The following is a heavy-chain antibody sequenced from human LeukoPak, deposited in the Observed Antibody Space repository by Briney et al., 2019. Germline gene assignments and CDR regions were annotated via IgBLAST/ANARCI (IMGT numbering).Heavy chain of an antibody. D-gene: IGHD6-19*01. Sequence: SETLSLTCIVSGGSISRYYWSWIRQPPGKGLEWIGYFDNSDSTNYNPSLKNRVTISEDTSKNQFALELRSVTAADTAIYYCARGKYSSGWYLDFWGQETLVTVSS. CDR1: GGSISRYY. J-gene: IGHJ4*02. CDR2: FDNSDST. V-gene: IGHV4-59*01. CDR3: ARGKYSSGWYLDF.